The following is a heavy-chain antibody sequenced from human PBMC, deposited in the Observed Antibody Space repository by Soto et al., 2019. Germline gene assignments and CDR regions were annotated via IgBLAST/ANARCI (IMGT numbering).Heavy chain of an antibody. D-gene: IGHD3-22*01. CDR1: VGSISSGDYY. V-gene: IGHV4-30-4*01. J-gene: IGHJ4*02. Sequence: PSETLSLNGTVSVGSISSGDYYWSWILQPPGKGLEWIGYIYYSGSTYYNPSLKSRVTISVDTSKNQFSLKLSSVTAADTAVYYCARGTYYYDSSGYYHTYYFDYWGQGTLVTVSS. CDR2: IYYSGST. CDR3: ARGTYYYDSSGYYHTYYFDY.